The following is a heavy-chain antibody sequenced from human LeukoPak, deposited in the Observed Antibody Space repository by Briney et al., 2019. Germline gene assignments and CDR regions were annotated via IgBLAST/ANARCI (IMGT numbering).Heavy chain of an antibody. Sequence: SETLSLTCAVSGYSIRSGYYWGWIRQPPGEGLEWIGSIYQSGSTYYNPSLKSRVTISVDTSKNNFSLKLSSVTAADTAVYYCARSEYGSSSGYYYYYMDVWGKGTTVTVSS. D-gene: IGHD6-6*01. CDR3: ARSEYGSSSGYYYYYMDV. CDR1: GYSIRSGYY. CDR2: IYQSGST. V-gene: IGHV4-38-2*01. J-gene: IGHJ6*03.